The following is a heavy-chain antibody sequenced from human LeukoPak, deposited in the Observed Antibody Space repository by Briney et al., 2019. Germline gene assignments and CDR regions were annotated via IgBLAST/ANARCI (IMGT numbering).Heavy chain of an antibody. D-gene: IGHD3-9*01. CDR2: IIPIFGTA. V-gene: IGHV1-69*13. Sequence: SVKVSCKASGGTFSSYAISWVRQAPGQGLEWMGGIIPIFGTANYAQKFQGRVTITADESTSTAYMELSSLRSEDTAVYYCARAGRNDILTGPPYYYYYMDVWGKGTTVTVSS. CDR3: ARAGRNDILTGPPYYYYYMDV. CDR1: GGTFSSYA. J-gene: IGHJ6*03.